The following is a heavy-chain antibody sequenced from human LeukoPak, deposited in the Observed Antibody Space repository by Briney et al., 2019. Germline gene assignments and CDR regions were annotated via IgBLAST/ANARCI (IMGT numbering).Heavy chain of an antibody. CDR3: ARDLWKVFDY. CDR2: IKQDGSEK. Sequence: GGSLRLSCAASGFTFSSYAMSWVRQAPGKGLEWVANIKQDGSEKYYVDSVKGRFTISRDNAKNSLYLQMNSLRAEDTAVYYCARDLWKVFDYWGQGTLVTVSS. J-gene: IGHJ4*02. V-gene: IGHV3-7*01. CDR1: GFTFSSYA. D-gene: IGHD1-1*01.